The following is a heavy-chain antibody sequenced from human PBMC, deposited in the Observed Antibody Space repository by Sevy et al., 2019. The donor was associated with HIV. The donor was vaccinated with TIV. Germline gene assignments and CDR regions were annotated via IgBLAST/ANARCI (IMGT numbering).Heavy chain of an antibody. CDR1: GFTLSSYA. CDR2: ISISGADK. Sequence: GGSLRLSCAASGFTLSSYAMSWVRQAPGKGLEWVSSISISGADKYYADSVKGRFTISRDNSQNRLYLQMNSLRAEDTALYYCAKALVETEDKNEFDPWGQGTLFTVSS. D-gene: IGHD2-8*02. CDR3: AKALVETEDKNEFDP. V-gene: IGHV3-23*01. J-gene: IGHJ5*02.